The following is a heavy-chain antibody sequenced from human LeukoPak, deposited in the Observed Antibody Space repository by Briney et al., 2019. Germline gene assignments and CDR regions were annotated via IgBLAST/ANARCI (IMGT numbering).Heavy chain of an antibody. Sequence: PGGSLRLSCAASGFTFGSYGMNWVRQAPGKGLEWVSTISGSGRTTYYTDSVKGRFTVSRDNSNNTLYLQMNCLRVEDTAVYYCAKGTRNSYLTVHDYWGQGTLVTVSS. CDR2: ISGSGRTT. CDR1: GFTFGSYG. CDR3: AKGTRNSYLTVHDY. J-gene: IGHJ4*02. D-gene: IGHD3-10*01. V-gene: IGHV3-23*01.